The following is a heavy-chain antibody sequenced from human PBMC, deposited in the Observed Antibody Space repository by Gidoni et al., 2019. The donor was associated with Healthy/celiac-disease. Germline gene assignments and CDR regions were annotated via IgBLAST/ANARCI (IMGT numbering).Heavy chain of an antibody. V-gene: IGHV4-34*01. Sequence: QVQLQQWGAGLLKPSETLSLTCAVYGGSFSGYYWSWIRQPPGKGLEWIGEINHSGSTNYNPSLKSRVTISVDTSKNQFSLKLSSVTAADTAVYYCARTGDFWSGYNYGMDVWGQGTTVTVSS. CDR2: INHSGST. D-gene: IGHD3-3*01. J-gene: IGHJ6*02. CDR3: ARTGDFWSGYNYGMDV. CDR1: GGSFSGYY.